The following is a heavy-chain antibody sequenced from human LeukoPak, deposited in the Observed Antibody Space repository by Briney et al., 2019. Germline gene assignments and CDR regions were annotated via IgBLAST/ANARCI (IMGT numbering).Heavy chain of an antibody. D-gene: IGHD1-1*01. J-gene: IGHJ5*02. CDR3: ARGYPLQTKTSWFDH. V-gene: IGHV1-8*03. CDR1: VYTFTSYD. CDR2: MNPNSGNT. Sequence: ASVKVSCKASVYTFTSYDIHWVRQPAAQGLEGMGCMNPNSGNTGYAQKFQGRVTITRNTSISTAYMELSSLRSEDTAAYYCARGYPLQTKTSWFDHWGQGTLVTVSS.